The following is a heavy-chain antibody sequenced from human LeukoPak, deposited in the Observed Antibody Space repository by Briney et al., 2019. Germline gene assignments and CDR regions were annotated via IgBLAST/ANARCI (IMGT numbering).Heavy chain of an antibody. J-gene: IGHJ4*02. Sequence: GGSLRLSCAVSGFTFTTHAMSWVRQAPGKGLEWVSAISGRGGSTFYADSVKGRFTISRDNSKNMLYLQMSSLRAEDTALYYCARETPEVAPIDYWGQGTLVTVSS. D-gene: IGHD5-12*01. CDR1: GFTFTTHA. CDR2: ISGRGGST. CDR3: ARETPEVAPIDY. V-gene: IGHV3-23*01.